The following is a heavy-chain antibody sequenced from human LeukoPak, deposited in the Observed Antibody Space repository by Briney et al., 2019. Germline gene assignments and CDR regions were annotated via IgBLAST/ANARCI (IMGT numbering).Heavy chain of an antibody. J-gene: IGHJ4*02. D-gene: IGHD1-26*01. CDR2: INPNSGGT. CDR1: GYTFTGYY. V-gene: IGHV1-2*04. Sequence: ASVKVSCKASGYTFTGYYMHWVRQAPGQGLEWMGWINPNSGGTNYAQKFQGWVTMTRDTSISTAYMELSRLRSDDTAVYYCAKEGPPAGYYGKLAFDYWGQGTLVTVSS. CDR3: AKEGPPAGYYGKLAFDY.